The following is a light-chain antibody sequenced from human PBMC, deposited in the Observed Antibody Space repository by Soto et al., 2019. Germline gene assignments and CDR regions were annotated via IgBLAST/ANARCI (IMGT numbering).Light chain of an antibody. V-gene: IGKV3-20*01. CDR3: QQYASSGIT. CDR1: QSVSSNY. Sequence: EIVLTQSPGTLSLSPGERATLSCRASQSVSSNYLAWYQQKPGRAPRLLIYGASSRATGIPDRFSGSGSGTDFTLTISRLEPEDFAVYYCQQYASSGITFGPGTKVDIK. CDR2: GAS. J-gene: IGKJ3*01.